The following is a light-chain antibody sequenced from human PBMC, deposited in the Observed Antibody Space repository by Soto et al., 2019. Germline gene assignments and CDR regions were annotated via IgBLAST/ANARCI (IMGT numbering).Light chain of an antibody. V-gene: IGKV3D-15*01. CDR2: GAS. CDR1: QSVGND. CDR3: QQYNDGPPWT. Sequence: EVVMTQSPATLSVSPGERVTLACRASQSVGNDLAWYQQTRGQAPRLLVYGASTTATGIPGRFSGSRSGTEFTLTIDSLQFEDFAIHYCQQYNDGPPWTFGQGTLLEIK. J-gene: IGKJ1*01.